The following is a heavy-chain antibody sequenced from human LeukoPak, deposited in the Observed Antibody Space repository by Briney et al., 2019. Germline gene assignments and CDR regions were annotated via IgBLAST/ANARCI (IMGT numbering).Heavy chain of an antibody. D-gene: IGHD4-23*01. J-gene: IGHJ6*02. Sequence: PGGSLRLSCAASGLTFSIYSMNWVRQAPGKGLEWVSSISSSSYIYYADSVKGRFTISRDNAKISLYLQMNSLRAEDTAVYYCARDQRDYGGACGMDVWGQGTTVTVSS. CDR1: GLTFSIYS. V-gene: IGHV3-21*01. CDR2: ISSSSYI. CDR3: ARDQRDYGGACGMDV.